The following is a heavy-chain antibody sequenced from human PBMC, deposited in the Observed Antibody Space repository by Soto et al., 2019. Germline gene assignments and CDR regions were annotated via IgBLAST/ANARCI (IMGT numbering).Heavy chain of an antibody. CDR3: TTDLTPFGTVVVVADFYYYYGMDV. Sequence: GGSLRLSCAASGFTFSNAWMNWVRQAPGKGLEWVGRIKSKTDGGTTDYAAPVKGRFTISRDDSKNTLYLQMNSLKTEDTAVYYRTTDLTPFGTVVVVADFYYYYGMDVWGQGTTVTVSS. J-gene: IGHJ6*02. CDR1: GFTFSNAW. D-gene: IGHD2-15*01. CDR2: IKSKTDGGTT. V-gene: IGHV3-15*07.